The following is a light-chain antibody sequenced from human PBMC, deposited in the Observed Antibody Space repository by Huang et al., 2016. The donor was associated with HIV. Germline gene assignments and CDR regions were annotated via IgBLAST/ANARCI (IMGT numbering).Light chain of an antibody. CDR2: DAS. CDR1: QDIGNY. CDR3: QQYDGLPYT. Sequence: DIQMTQSPSSLSTFIGDKVTITCQASQDIGNYLNWYQQRPWKAPKLLIYDASSLETGVTSRFSGGGSGTTFTFTITNLRPEDVATYYCQQYDGLPYTFGQGTLIEI. V-gene: IGKV1-33*01. J-gene: IGKJ2*01.